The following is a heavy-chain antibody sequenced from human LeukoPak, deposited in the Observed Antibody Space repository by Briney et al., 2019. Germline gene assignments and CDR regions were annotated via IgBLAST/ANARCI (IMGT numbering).Heavy chain of an antibody. CDR1: GYSFTNYW. J-gene: IGHJ4*02. Sequence: GESLKISCKGSGYSFTNYWIGWVRQMPGKGLEWVGIIYPGDSDTRYSPSFQGHVTISADKSISSAYLQWSSLKASDTAMYYCARSWNYATLIDYWGQGTLVTVSS. CDR3: ARSWNYATLIDY. V-gene: IGHV5-51*01. D-gene: IGHD1-7*01. CDR2: IYPGDSDT.